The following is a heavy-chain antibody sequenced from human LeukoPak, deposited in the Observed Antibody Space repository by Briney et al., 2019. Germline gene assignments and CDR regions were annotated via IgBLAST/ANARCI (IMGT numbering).Heavy chain of an antibody. CDR2: IYASGST. CDR1: GGSINSYY. Sequence: SETLSLTCTVSGGSINSYYWSWIRQPAGKGLEWIGRIYASGSTNYSPSLKSRVTISIDQSKNRFPLELSSVTAADTAVYYCASEVSCLDYWGQGILVTVSS. CDR3: ASEVSCLDY. D-gene: IGHD2/OR15-2a*01. J-gene: IGHJ4*02. V-gene: IGHV4-4*07.